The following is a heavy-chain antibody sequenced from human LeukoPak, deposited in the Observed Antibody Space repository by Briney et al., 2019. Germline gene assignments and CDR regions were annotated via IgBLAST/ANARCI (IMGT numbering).Heavy chain of an antibody. CDR3: AREWAYDSSGYPDAFDI. CDR2: ISYDGSNK. CDR1: GFTFSSYA. Sequence: GGSLRLSCAASGFTFSSYAMHWVRQAPGKGLEWVAVISYDGSNKYYADSVKGRFTISRDNSKNTLYLQMNSLRAEDTAVYYCAREWAYDSSGYPDAFDIWGQGTMVTVSS. D-gene: IGHD3-22*01. J-gene: IGHJ3*02. V-gene: IGHV3-30*14.